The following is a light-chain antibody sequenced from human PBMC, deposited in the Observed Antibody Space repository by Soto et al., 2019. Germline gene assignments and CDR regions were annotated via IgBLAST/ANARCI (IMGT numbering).Light chain of an antibody. CDR1: QSVSSY. J-gene: IGKJ5*01. Sequence: EIVWPQSTATLSLSPGERATLSCRASQSVSSYLAWYQQKPGQAPRLLIYDASNRATGIPARFSGSGSGTDFTLTISSLEPEDFAVYYCQQRSNWLITSGQVTRLAIK. V-gene: IGKV3-11*01. CDR2: DAS. CDR3: QQRSNWLIT.